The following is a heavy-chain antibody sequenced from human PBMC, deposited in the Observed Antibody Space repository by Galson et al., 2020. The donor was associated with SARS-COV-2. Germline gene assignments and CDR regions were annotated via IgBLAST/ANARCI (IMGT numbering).Heavy chain of an antibody. D-gene: IGHD6-13*01. V-gene: IGHV4-61*02. CDR3: ARESYSSSWYFWFDP. CDR2: IDRSGDT. CDR1: RASVTTGSFY. Sequence: SETLSLTCTVSRASVTTGSFYWSWIRQTAGKGLEWIGRIDRSGDTDYSPSFKSRATISLDTSNNQFSLRLTTVTAADTAVYFCARESYSSSWYFWFDPWGQGTQVTVSS. J-gene: IGHJ5*02.